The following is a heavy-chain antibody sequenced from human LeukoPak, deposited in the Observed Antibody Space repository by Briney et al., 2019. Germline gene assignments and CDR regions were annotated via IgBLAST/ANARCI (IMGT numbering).Heavy chain of an antibody. CDR1: GYTFTSYG. V-gene: IGHV1-18*01. CDR3: AREGLVGIAAAGTMQVRIDY. D-gene: IGHD6-13*01. J-gene: IGHJ4*02. CDR2: ISAYNGNT. Sequence: ASVKVSCKASGYTFTSYGISWVRQAPGQGLEWMGWISAYNGNTNYAQKLQGRATMTTDTSTSTAYMELRSLRSDDTAVYYCAREGLVGIAAAGTMQVRIDYWGQGTLVTVSS.